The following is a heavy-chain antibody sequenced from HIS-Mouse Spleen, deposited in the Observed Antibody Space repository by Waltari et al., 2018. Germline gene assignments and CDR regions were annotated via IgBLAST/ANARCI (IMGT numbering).Heavy chain of an antibody. CDR2: IYPGDSDT. CDR3: ARMVAATFSAFDI. V-gene: IGHV5-51*01. Sequence: EWMGIIYPGDSDTRYSPSFQGQVTISADKSISTAYLQWSSLKASDTAMYYCARMVAATFSAFDIWGQGTMVTVSS. J-gene: IGHJ3*02. D-gene: IGHD2-15*01.